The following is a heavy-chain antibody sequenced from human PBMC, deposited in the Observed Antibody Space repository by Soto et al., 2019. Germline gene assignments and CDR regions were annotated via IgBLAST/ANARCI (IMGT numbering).Heavy chain of an antibody. V-gene: IGHV1-2*02. CDR2: IKPSTGGA. J-gene: IGHJ6*04. D-gene: IGHD1-26*01. CDR1: GYRFTDYY. CDR3: ARGAPSLYYLCPLAV. Sequence: QAHLVQSGAEVKKPGASVKVSCRAFGYRFTDYYLHWVRQAPGQGLDWMGWIKPSTGGASYAEKFQAGVIMTSDTSMNTVYIEMSNLPPCDTALYFCARGAPSLYYLCPLAVWGAGTPVTVSS.